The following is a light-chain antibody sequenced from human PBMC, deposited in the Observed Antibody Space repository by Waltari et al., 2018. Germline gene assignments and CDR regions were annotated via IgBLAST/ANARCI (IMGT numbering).Light chain of an antibody. CDR3: QQRNYWPLT. V-gene: IGKV3-11*01. CDR1: QSVRNF. CDR2: DAS. Sequence: EIVLTQSPATLSLSPGQRATLSCRASQSVRNFLAWYQQRPGKSPRLLMYDASNRATGIPARFSGSGSGTDFTLTISSLEPEDVALYYCQQRNYWPLTFGGGTRVEI. J-gene: IGKJ4*01.